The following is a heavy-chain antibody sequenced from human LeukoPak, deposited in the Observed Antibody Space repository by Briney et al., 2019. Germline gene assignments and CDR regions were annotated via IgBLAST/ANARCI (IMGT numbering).Heavy chain of an antibody. CDR2: INHSGST. CDR3: ARRTTGTTPSFDY. CDR1: GGSFSGYY. Sequence: NSSETLSLTCAVYGGSFSGYYWSWIRQPPGKGLEWIGEINHSGSTNYNPSLKSRVTISVDTSKNQFSLKLSSVTAADTAVYYCARRTTGTTPSFDYWGQGTLVTVSS. J-gene: IGHJ4*02. D-gene: IGHD1-1*01. V-gene: IGHV4-34*01.